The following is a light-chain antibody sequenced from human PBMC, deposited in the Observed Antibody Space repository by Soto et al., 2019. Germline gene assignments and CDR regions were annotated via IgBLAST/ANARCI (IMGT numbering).Light chain of an antibody. Sequence: QPVLTQSPSASASLGASVKLTCTLSSGHSSYAIAWHQQQPEKGPRYLMKVDSDGSHTRGDAIPDRFSGSSSGAERYLTISSLQSEDDADYYFQTWCTGIHVVFGGGTKCTVL. V-gene: IGLV4-69*01. CDR1: SGHSSYA. CDR2: VDSDGSH. CDR3: QTWCTGIHVV. J-gene: IGLJ2*01.